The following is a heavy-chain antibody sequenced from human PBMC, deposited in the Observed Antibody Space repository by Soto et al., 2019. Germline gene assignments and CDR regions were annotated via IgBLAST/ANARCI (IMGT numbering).Heavy chain of an antibody. CDR2: MNPKSGNT. CDR3: ARGYCSGGSCYSGYEYFQH. V-gene: IGHV1-8*01. CDR1: GYTFTSYD. D-gene: IGHD2-15*01. J-gene: IGHJ1*01. Sequence: QVQLVQSGAEVKKPGVSVKVSCKASGYTFTSYDINWVRQATGQGLEWMGWMNPKSGNTGYAQKFQGRVTMTRNTSISTAYMELSSLRSEDTAVYYCARGYCSGGSCYSGYEYFQHWGQGTLVTVSS.